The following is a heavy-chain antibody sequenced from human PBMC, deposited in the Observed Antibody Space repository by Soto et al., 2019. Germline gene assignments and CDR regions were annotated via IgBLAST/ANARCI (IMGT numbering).Heavy chain of an antibody. V-gene: IGHV4-31*03. J-gene: IGHJ6*02. Sequence: QVQLQESGPGLVKPSQTLSLTCTVSGGSISSGGYYWSWIRQHPGKGLEWIGYIYYSGSTYYNPSLKSRVTISVDTSKNQFSLKLSSATAADTAVYYCARGYCSSTSCYTLDYYYGMDVWGQGTTVTVSS. CDR3: ARGYCSSTSCYTLDYYYGMDV. D-gene: IGHD2-2*02. CDR1: GGSISSGGYY. CDR2: IYYSGST.